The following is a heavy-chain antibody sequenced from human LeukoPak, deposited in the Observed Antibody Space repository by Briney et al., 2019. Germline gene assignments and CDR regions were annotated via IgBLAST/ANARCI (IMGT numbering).Heavy chain of an antibody. CDR3: ARDHVVDGLVFDY. CDR2: INQDGSGK. Sequence: GGSLRLSCAASGFTFRSHWMSWVRQAPGKGLELVANINQDGSGKYYVDSVKGRFTISRDNAKNSLFLQMNSLGAEDTATYYCARDHVVDGLVFDYWGREPWSPSPQ. J-gene: IGHJ4*02. D-gene: IGHD2-15*01. V-gene: IGHV3-7*01. CDR1: GFTFRSHW.